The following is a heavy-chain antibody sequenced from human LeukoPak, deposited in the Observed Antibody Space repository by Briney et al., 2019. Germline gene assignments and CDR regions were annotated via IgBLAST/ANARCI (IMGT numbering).Heavy chain of an antibody. CDR1: GGSFSGYY. CDR3: ARTLYTAAAPGGFDY. CDR2: IYTSGST. Sequence: SETLSLTCAVYGGSFSGYYWSWIRQPAGKGLEWIGRIYTSGSTNYNPSLKSRVTMSIDTSKNQFSLKLSSVTAADTAVYYCARTLYTAAAPGGFDYWGQGTLVTVSS. V-gene: IGHV4-59*10. J-gene: IGHJ4*02. D-gene: IGHD6-13*01.